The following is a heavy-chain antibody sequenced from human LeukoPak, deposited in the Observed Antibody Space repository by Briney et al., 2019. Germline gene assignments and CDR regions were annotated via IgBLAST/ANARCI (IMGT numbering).Heavy chain of an antibody. J-gene: IGHJ4*02. CDR3: ARGRTWFPFDY. Sequence: PGGSLRLSCAASGFTFSSYEMNWVRQAPGKGLEWVSYISSSGSTIYYADSVKGRFAISRDNAKSSLYLQMNSLRAEDTAVYYCARGRTWFPFDYWGQGTLVTVSS. CDR1: GFTFSSYE. D-gene: IGHD3-10*01. V-gene: IGHV3-48*03. CDR2: ISSSGSTI.